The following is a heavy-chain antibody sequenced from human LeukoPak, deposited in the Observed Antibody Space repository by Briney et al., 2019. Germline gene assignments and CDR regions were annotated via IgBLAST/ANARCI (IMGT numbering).Heavy chain of an antibody. Sequence: GGSLRLSCAASGFTFSSYAVSWVRQAPGKGLEWVSAISGSGGSTYYADSVKGRFTISSDNSKNTLYLQMNSLRAEDTAVYYCAKGPYDSSGYYYPWDYWGQGTLVTVSS. CDR1: GFTFSSYA. CDR2: ISGSGGST. V-gene: IGHV3-23*01. CDR3: AKGPYDSSGYYYPWDY. D-gene: IGHD3-22*01. J-gene: IGHJ4*02.